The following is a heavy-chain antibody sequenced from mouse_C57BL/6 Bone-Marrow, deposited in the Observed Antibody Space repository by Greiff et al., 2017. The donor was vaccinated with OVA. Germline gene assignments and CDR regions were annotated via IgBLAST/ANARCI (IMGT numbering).Heavy chain of an antibody. Sequence: EVQGVESGEGLVKPGGSLKLSCAASGFTFSSYAMSWVRQTPEKRLEWVAYISSGGDYIYYADTVKGRFTISRDNARNTLYLQMSSLKSEDTAMYYCTRAYSNYYAMDYWGQGTSVTVSS. J-gene: IGHJ4*01. CDR2: ISSGGDYI. D-gene: IGHD2-5*01. CDR3: TRAYSNYYAMDY. CDR1: GFTFSSYA. V-gene: IGHV5-9-1*02.